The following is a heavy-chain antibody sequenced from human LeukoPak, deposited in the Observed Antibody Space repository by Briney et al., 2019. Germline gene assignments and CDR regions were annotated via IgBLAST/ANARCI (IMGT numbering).Heavy chain of an antibody. Sequence: PSETLSLTCTVSGGSISSSLYHWGWIRQSPGKNLEWLGSIYYTGTTHYNPSLKSRVAISVDTSKNQFSLNLSSVTAADTAVYYCARQEIGLRSFDPWGQGTLVTVSS. CDR3: ARQEIGLRSFDP. CDR2: IYYTGTT. CDR1: GGSISSSLYH. J-gene: IGHJ5*02. D-gene: IGHD3/OR15-3a*01. V-gene: IGHV4-39*01.